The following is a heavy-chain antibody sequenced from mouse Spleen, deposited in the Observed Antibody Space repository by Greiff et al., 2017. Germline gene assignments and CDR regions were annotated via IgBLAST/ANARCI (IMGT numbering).Heavy chain of an antibody. CDR2: ISYDGSN. D-gene: IGHD3-3*01. V-gene: IGHV3-6*01. CDR3: ARDEGPIYYFDY. Sequence: ESGPGLVKPSQSLSLTCSVTGYSITSGYYWNWIRQFPGNKLEWMGYISYDGSNNYNPSLKNRISITRDTSKNQFFLKLNSVTTEDTATYYCARDEGPIYYFDYWGQGTTLTVSS. J-gene: IGHJ2*01. CDR1: GYSITSGYY.